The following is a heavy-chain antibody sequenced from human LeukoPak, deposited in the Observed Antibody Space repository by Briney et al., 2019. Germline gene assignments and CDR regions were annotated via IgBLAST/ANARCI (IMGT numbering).Heavy chain of an antibody. V-gene: IGHV3-30*02. CDR1: GFTFSSYG. CDR3: AKPCTSCYGGDFDY. Sequence: GGSPRLSCAASGFTFSSYGMHWVRQAPGKGLEWVAFIRYDGSNKYYADSVKGRFTISRDNSKNTLYLQMNSLRAEDTAVYYCAKPCTSCYGGDFDYWGQGTLVTVSS. J-gene: IGHJ4*02. CDR2: IRYDGSNK. D-gene: IGHD2-2*01.